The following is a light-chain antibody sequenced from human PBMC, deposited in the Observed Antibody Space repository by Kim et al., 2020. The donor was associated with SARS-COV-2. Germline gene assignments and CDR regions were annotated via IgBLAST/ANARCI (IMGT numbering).Light chain of an antibody. J-gene: IGKJ4*01. CDR3: QHYSYWPFT. Sequence: LSPGESATLSCRTSPSVSSNLSWYQQKPGQAPRLLIYHASIRATGIPARFSGSGSGTEFTLTISSLQSEDFAVYYCQHYSYWPFTFGGGTKVDIK. V-gene: IGKV3-15*01. CDR1: PSVSSN. CDR2: HAS.